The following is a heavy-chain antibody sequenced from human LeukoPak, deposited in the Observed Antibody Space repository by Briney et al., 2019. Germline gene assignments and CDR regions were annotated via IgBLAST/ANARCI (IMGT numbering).Heavy chain of an antibody. Sequence: GGSLRLSCAASGFTFADYDMSWVRHTPGKGLEWVSGSNWNGGSTGYAESVKGRFNISRDNAKNSLYLQMKSLGAEDTALYYCARRYSSSYWYFDLWGRGTLVTVSS. CDR3: ARRYSSSYWYFDL. CDR1: GFTFADYD. J-gene: IGHJ2*01. CDR2: SNWNGGST. D-gene: IGHD6-13*01. V-gene: IGHV3-20*04.